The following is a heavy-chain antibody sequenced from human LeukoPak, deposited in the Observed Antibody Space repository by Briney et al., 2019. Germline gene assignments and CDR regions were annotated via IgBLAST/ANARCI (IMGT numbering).Heavy chain of an antibody. V-gene: IGHV3-74*01. D-gene: IGHD6-6*01. CDR1: GFTFSNYW. CDR3: ARARYDTSSVVDY. CDR2: IKTDGSIT. Sequence: GGSLRLSCAASGFTFSNYWMHWVRQAPGKGLVWVSRIKTDGSITDYADSVRGRFTISRDDAKNTLSLQMNSLSAEDTAMYYCARARYDTSSVVDYWGQGTLVTVSS. J-gene: IGHJ4*02.